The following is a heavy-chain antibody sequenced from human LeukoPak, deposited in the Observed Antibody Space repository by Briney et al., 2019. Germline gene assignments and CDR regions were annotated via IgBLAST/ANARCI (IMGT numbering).Heavy chain of an antibody. CDR2: INPSGGST. V-gene: IGHV1-46*01. CDR1: GYTFSSNY. Sequence: ASVKVSCKASGYTFSSNYMHRVRQAPGQGLEWMGIINPSGGSTTYAQKFQGRVTMTRDTSTSTIYMELNSLRSEDTAVYYCARQRTNYYYYMDVWGKGTTVTISS. CDR3: ARQRTNYYYYMDV. J-gene: IGHJ6*03. D-gene: IGHD6-25*01.